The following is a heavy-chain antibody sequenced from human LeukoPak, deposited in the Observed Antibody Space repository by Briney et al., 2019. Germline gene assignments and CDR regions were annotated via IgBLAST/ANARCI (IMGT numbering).Heavy chain of an antibody. Sequence: SETLSLTCTVSGGSISSYYWSWIRQPPGKGLEWIGYIYYSGSTNYNPSLKSRVTISVDTSKNQFSLKLSSVTAADTAVYYCARGPDVIGSYGWSSAFDYWGQGTLVTVSS. J-gene: IGHJ4*02. CDR2: IYYSGST. CDR1: GGSISSYY. D-gene: IGHD1-26*01. V-gene: IGHV4-59*08. CDR3: ARGPDVIGSYGWSSAFDY.